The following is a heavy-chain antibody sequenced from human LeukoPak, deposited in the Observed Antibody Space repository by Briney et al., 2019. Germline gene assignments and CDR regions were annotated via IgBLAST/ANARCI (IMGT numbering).Heavy chain of an antibody. CDR2: ISANNGDT. Sequence: PGASVKVSCKASGYPLTSYGIAWVRTAPGQGLQWMGWISANNGDTSYSQKLQGRVTMTTDTSTNTAYMELRSLTSDDTAVYYCAREPPGLTLGSPGDYWGQGTLVIVSS. CDR1: GYPLTSYG. D-gene: IGHD3-16*01. J-gene: IGHJ4*02. CDR3: AREPPGLTLGSPGDY. V-gene: IGHV1-18*01.